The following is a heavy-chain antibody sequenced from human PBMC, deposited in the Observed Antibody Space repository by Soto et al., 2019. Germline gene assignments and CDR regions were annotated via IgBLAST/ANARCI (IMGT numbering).Heavy chain of an antibody. Sequence: QVQLVQSGAEVKKPGASVKVSCKASGYTFTSYGIRWVRQTPGQGIEWMGWISAYNGNTNYAQKLQGRVTMTTDKSTSTAYMELMSLRSDDTAVDYCARDTAAAGIFDYWGQGTLVTVSA. D-gene: IGHD6-13*01. J-gene: IGHJ4*02. CDR2: ISAYNGNT. CDR3: ARDTAAAGIFDY. V-gene: IGHV1-18*01. CDR1: GYTFTSYG.